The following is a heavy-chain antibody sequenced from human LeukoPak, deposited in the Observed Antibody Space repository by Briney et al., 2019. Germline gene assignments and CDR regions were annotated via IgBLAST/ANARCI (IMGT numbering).Heavy chain of an antibody. Sequence: GGSLRLSCAASGFTFSSYGMHWVRHAPGKGLEWVAVIWYDGSNKYYADSVKGRFTISRDNSKNTLYLQMNSLRAEDTAVYYCARDGADYYGSGSYSDPFDYWGQGTLVTVSS. J-gene: IGHJ4*02. CDR2: IWYDGSNK. CDR3: ARDGADYYGSGSYSDPFDY. CDR1: GFTFSSYG. D-gene: IGHD3-10*01. V-gene: IGHV3-33*01.